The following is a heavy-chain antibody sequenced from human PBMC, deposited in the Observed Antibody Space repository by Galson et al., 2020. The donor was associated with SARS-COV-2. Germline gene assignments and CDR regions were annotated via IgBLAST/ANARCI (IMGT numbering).Heavy chain of an antibody. D-gene: IGHD6-13*01. Sequence: SETLSLTCAVSGGSISSGGYSWTWIRQPPGKGLELIGYIFNSGSIYYSPSLKSRSSISIETSRNQFSLKLTSVTAADTAVYYCAREVDSSSPHVDYWGQGTLVTVSS. V-gene: IGHV4-30-4*07. CDR3: AREVDSSSPHVDY. CDR1: GGSISSGGYS. CDR2: IFNSGSI. J-gene: IGHJ4*02.